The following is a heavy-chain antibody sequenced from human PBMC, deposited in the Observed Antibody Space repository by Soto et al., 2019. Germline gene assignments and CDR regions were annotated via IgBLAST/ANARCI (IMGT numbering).Heavy chain of an antibody. V-gene: IGHV4-39*07. CDR2: IYHSGNP. CDR3: ATSAYKDMGFGDPSWFDP. Sequence: SETLSLTCTVSGGSISSSSYYWGWIRQPPGKGLEWIGSIYHSGNPYYNPSLKSRVTISVDTSKNQFSLKLSSVPAADTAVYYCATSAYKDMGFGDPSWFDPWGQGTLVTVSS. J-gene: IGHJ5*02. CDR1: GGSISSSSYY. D-gene: IGHD3-10*01.